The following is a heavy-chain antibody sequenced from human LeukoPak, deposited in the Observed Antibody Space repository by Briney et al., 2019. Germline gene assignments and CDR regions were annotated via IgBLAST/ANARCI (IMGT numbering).Heavy chain of an antibody. CDR2: IYYSGST. CDR3: VREILSSWFDP. Sequence: SETLSLTCTVSGGSISSHYWSWIRQPPGKGLEWIGYIYYSGSTNYNPSLKSRVTISVDTSKNQFSLKLSSVTAADTAVYYCVREILSSWFDPWGQGTLVTVSS. J-gene: IGHJ5*02. CDR1: GGSISSHY. V-gene: IGHV4-59*11. D-gene: IGHD2-2*01.